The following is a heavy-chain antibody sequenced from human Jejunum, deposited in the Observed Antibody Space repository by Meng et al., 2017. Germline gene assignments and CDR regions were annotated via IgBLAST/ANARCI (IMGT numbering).Heavy chain of an antibody. D-gene: IGHD2-2*01. CDR3: SRQTESTHDF. CDR2: ISISASVQ. J-gene: IGHJ4*02. V-gene: IGHV3-48*03. Sequence: GESLKISCAASGFTFRDFDFNWVRQAPGKGLEWVAHISISASVQYYAPSVKGRFTISRDYAENSVYLQMNSLKTEDTAVYYCSRQTESTHDFWGQGTLVTVSS. CDR1: GFTFRDFD.